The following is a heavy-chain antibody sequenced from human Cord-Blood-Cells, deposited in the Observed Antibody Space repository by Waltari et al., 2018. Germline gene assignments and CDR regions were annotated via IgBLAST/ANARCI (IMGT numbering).Heavy chain of an antibody. CDR3: ARDRVGADAFDI. Sequence: EVQLVESGGGLVQPGGSLRLSCAASGFTFSSYWMSWVRQAPGKGLEWVANIKQDGSEKYYVDSGKCRFTISRDNAKNSLYLQMNSLRAEDTAVYYCARDRVGADAFDIWGQGTMVTVSS. CDR2: IKQDGSEK. V-gene: IGHV3-7*01. CDR1: GFTFSSYW. D-gene: IGHD1-26*01. J-gene: IGHJ3*02.